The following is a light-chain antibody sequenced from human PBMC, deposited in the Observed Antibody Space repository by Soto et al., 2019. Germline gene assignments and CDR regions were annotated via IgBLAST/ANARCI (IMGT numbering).Light chain of an antibody. Sequence: DIQLTQSPSFLSASVGDIVTITCRASQGIDTYLAWYKQKPGKAPKLLIYAASILQSGVPSRFSGSGSGTEFTLTISSLQPEDFATYYCQQLNSYPFIFGQGTRLEIK. V-gene: IGKV1-9*01. CDR2: AAS. CDR1: QGIDTY. J-gene: IGKJ5*01. CDR3: QQLNSYPFI.